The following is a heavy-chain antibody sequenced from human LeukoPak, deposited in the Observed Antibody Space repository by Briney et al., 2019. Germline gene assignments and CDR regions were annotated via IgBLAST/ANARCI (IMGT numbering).Heavy chain of an antibody. CDR2: IYHSGST. J-gene: IGHJ4*02. Sequence: SETLSLTCAVSGGSISSGGYSWSWIRQPPGKGLEWIGYIYHSGSTYYNPSLKSRVTISVDRSKNQFSLKLSSVTAADTAVYYCAGGDYSNHFDYWGQGTLVTVSS. V-gene: IGHV4-30-2*01. D-gene: IGHD4-11*01. CDR1: GGSISSGGYS. CDR3: AGGDYSNHFDY.